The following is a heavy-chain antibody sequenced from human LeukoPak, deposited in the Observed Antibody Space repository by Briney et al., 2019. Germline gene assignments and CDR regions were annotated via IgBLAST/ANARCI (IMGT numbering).Heavy chain of an antibody. D-gene: IGHD3-3*01. J-gene: IGHJ6*03. CDR1: GYTFTSYD. CDR2: RNPNSGNT. V-gene: IGHV1-8*01. Sequence: ASVKVSCKASGYTFTSYDINWVRQATGQGLEWMGWRNPNSGNTGYAQKFQGRVTMTRNTSISTAYMELSSLRSEDTAVYYCARALRGGITILRYYYYYMDVWGKGTTVTVSS. CDR3: ARALRGGITILRYYYYYMDV.